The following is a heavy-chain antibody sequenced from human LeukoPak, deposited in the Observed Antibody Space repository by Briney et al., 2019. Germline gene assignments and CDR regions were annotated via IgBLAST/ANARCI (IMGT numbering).Heavy chain of an antibody. CDR3: ARVGYSSSWYDSQYYYYGMDV. Sequence: GGSLRLSCAASGFTFSSYWMSWVRHAPGKGLEWVANIKQDGSEKYYVDSVKGRFTISRDNDKNSLYLQMKSLSAEDTAVYYCARVGYSSSWYDSQYYYYGMDVWGQGTTVTVSS. V-gene: IGHV3-7*01. CDR2: IKQDGSEK. CDR1: GFTFSSYW. D-gene: IGHD6-13*01. J-gene: IGHJ6*02.